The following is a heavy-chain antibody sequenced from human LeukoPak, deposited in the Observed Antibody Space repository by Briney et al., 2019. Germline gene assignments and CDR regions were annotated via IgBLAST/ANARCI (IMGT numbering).Heavy chain of an antibody. J-gene: IGHJ5*02. CDR2: INPNSAVT. CDR3: ARDALPDARGNWFDP. CDR1: GYVFTGFY. D-gene: IGHD2-2*01. Sequence: ASVRVSCKASGYVFTGFYIHWLRQAPGQGLEWMGWINPNSAVTEYAQRFQGRVAMTRDTSIDTAYMDLSSLRSDDTAVYFCARDALPDARGNWFDPWGQGTLVSVST. V-gene: IGHV1-2*02.